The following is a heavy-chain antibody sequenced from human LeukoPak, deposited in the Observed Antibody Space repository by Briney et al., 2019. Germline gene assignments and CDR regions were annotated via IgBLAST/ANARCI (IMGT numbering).Heavy chain of an antibody. V-gene: IGHV1-8*01. Sequence: ASVKVPCKASGYTFTSYGINWVRQATGQGLEWMGWMNPNSGNTGYAQKFQGRVTMTRNTSISTAYMELSSLRSEDTAVYYCARAPIPLVGATEIDYWGQGTLVTVSS. CDR2: MNPNSGNT. J-gene: IGHJ4*02. CDR3: ARAPIPLVGATEIDY. D-gene: IGHD1-26*01. CDR1: GYTFTSYG.